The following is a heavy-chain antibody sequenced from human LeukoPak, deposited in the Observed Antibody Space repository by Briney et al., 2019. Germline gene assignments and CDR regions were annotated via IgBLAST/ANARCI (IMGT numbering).Heavy chain of an antibody. CDR2: INHSGST. Sequence: SETLSLTCAVYGGSFSGYYCSWIRQPQGKGLEWNGEINHSGSTNYKPSLKSRDTISADTSKNQISLKLSALSAAGTAVYYCARDPLLYSSSSNRGAGFDYWGQGTLVTVSS. V-gene: IGHV4-34*01. CDR1: GGSFSGYY. CDR3: ARDPLLYSSSSNRGAGFDY. D-gene: IGHD6-6*01. J-gene: IGHJ4*02.